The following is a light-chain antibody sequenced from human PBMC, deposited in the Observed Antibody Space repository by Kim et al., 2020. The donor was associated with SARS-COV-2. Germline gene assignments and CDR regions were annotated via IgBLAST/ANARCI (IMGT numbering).Light chain of an antibody. J-gene: IGLJ3*02. CDR2: EDN. Sequence: KTVTSSCTGSSGSIASNYVQWYQHRPGSAPTTVIYEDNQRPSGVPDRFSGSIDSSSNSASLTISGLKTEDEADYYCQSYDSSNLWVFGGGTQLTVL. V-gene: IGLV6-57*02. CDR3: QSYDSSNLWV. CDR1: SGSIASNY.